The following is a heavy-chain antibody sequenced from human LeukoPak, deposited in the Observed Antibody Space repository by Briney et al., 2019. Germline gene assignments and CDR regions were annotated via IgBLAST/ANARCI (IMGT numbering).Heavy chain of an antibody. J-gene: IGHJ3*02. D-gene: IGHD3-3*01. CDR2: IYYSGST. Sequence: SETLSLTCNVSGGSISSYYWSWIRQPPGEGLEWIGYIYYSGSTNYNPSLKSRVTISVDTSKNQFSLKLSSVTAADTAVYYCARHLRFLEWHGDAFDIWGQGTMVTVSS. CDR3: ARHLRFLEWHGDAFDI. V-gene: IGHV4-59*08. CDR1: GGSISSYY.